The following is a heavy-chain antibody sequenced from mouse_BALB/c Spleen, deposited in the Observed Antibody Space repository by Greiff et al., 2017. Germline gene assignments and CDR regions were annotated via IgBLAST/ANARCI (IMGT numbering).Heavy chain of an antibody. V-gene: IGHV1S81*02. CDR3: TTSDYYGSSPW. Sequence: QVQLQQPGSELVRPGASVKLSCKASGYTFTSYYMYWVKQRPGQGLEWIGEINPSNGGTNFNEKFKSKATLTVDKSSSTAYMQLSSLTSEDSAVYYCTTSDYYGSSPWWGQGTSVTVSS. CDR2: INPSNGGT. J-gene: IGHJ4*01. CDR1: GYTFTSYY. D-gene: IGHD1-1*01.